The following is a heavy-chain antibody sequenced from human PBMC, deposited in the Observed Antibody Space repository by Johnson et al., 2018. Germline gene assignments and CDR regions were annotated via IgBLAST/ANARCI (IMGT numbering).Heavy chain of an antibody. J-gene: IGHJ6*03. D-gene: IGHD4-23*01. V-gene: IGHV3-74*01. CDR1: GFTFSSYW. CDR2: IHSDGSST. Sequence: VQLQESGGGLIQPGGSLRLSCAASGFTFSSYWMHWVRQAPGKGLVWVSRIHSDGSSTTYADSVKGRFTISRDNAKNTLYLQMNSLRVEDTAVYYCARVKQLALRWIKYYYYMDVWGKGTTVTVSS. CDR3: ARVKQLALRWIKYYYYMDV.